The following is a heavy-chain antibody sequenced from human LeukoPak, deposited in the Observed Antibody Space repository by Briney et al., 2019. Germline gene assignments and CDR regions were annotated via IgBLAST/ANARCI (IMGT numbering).Heavy chain of an antibody. CDR3: ARVGGWWELLL. Sequence: PWGSLRLSCAASGFTFANYWMSWVRQAPGKGLEWVANIRQDGSEKFYVDSVKGRFTISRDNDKSSLYLQMNSLRGEDTAVYFCARVGGWWELLLWGQGNLVTVS. CDR2: IRQDGSEK. V-gene: IGHV3-7*01. D-gene: IGHD2-15*01. CDR1: GFTFANYW. J-gene: IGHJ4*02.